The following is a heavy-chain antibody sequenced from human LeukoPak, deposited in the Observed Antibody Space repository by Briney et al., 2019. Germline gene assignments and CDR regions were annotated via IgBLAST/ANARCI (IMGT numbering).Heavy chain of an antibody. V-gene: IGHV3-21*01. CDR2: ISSSSSYI. CDR1: GFTFSSYS. CDR3: ARGGYDSSGYYHHFFYYYYMDV. D-gene: IGHD3-22*01. Sequence: PGGSLRLSCAASGFTFSSYSMNWVRQAPGKGLEWVSSISSSSSYIYYADSVKGRFAISRDNAKNSLYLQMNSLRAEDTAVYYCARGGYDSSGYYHHFFYYYYMDVWGKGTTVTVSS. J-gene: IGHJ6*03.